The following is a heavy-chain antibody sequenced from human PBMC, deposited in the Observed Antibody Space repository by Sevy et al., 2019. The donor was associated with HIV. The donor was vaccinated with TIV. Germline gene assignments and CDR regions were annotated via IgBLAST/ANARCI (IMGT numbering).Heavy chain of an antibody. D-gene: IGHD6-6*01. Sequence: SETLSLTCTVSGGSISSYYWSWIRQPPGQGLEWIGYIFYSGSTYYNPSLKRRVTISVDTSKNQFSLKLTSVTAADTAVYYCATISQQLVGFFDYWGQGTLVTVSS. CDR2: IFYSGST. CDR1: GGSISSYY. V-gene: IGHV4-59*12. J-gene: IGHJ4*02. CDR3: ATISQQLVGFFDY.